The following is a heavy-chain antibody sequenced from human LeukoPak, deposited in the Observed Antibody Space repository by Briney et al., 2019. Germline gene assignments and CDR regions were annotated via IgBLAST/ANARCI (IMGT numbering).Heavy chain of an antibody. D-gene: IGHD1-26*01. Sequence: SENLSLTCTVSGGSISSSGFYWGWIRQPPGKGLEWIGSIYYTGSTYYNPSLKSRVTISVDTSKNQLSLKLSSVSAADTAVYYCARTHSGSYYGLDYWGQGTLVTVSS. CDR2: IYYTGST. J-gene: IGHJ4*02. CDR1: GGSISSSGFY. V-gene: IGHV4-39*01. CDR3: ARTHSGSYYGLDY.